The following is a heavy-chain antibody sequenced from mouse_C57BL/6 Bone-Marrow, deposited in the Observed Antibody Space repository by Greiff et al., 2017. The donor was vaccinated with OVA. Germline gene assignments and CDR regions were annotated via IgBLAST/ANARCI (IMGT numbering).Heavy chain of an antibody. CDR2: IWGGGGT. CDR1: GFSLTSSG. Sequence: VQLKESGPGLVAPSQSLSITCTVSGFSLTSSGVDWVRQPPGKGLEWLGVIWGGGGTNYNSAHMSRLSISTDNSKSQVFLKMNSLQTDDTARYYCAKQRGEFAYWGQGTLVTVSA. CDR3: AKQRGEFAY. V-gene: IGHV2-9*01. J-gene: IGHJ3*01.